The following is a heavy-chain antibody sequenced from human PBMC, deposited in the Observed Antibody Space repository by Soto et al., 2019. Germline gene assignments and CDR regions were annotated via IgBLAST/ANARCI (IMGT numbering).Heavy chain of an antibody. CDR1: GYTFTSYA. J-gene: IGHJ4*02. CDR3: ARGYDFWSGYTPFDY. V-gene: IGHV1-3*01. CDR2: INAGNGNT. D-gene: IGHD3-3*01. Sequence: GASVKVSCKASGYTFTSYAMHWVRQAPGQRLEWMGWINAGNGNTKYSQKFQGRVTITRDTSASTAYMELSSLRSEDTVVYYCARGYDFWSGYTPFDYWGQGTLVTVSS.